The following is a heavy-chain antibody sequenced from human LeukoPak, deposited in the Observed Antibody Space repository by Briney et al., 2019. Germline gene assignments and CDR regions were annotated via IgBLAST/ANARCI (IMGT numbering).Heavy chain of an antibody. CDR3: AKDWDYYDSSALGGMDV. D-gene: IGHD3-22*01. J-gene: IGHJ6*02. Sequence: GGSLRLSCAASGFTFSSYGMHWVRQAPGKGLEWVAVISYDGSNKYCADSVKGRFTISRDNSKNTLYLQVNSLRAEDTAVYYCAKDWDYYDSSALGGMDVWGQGTTVTVSS. CDR1: GFTFSSYG. CDR2: ISYDGSNK. V-gene: IGHV3-30*18.